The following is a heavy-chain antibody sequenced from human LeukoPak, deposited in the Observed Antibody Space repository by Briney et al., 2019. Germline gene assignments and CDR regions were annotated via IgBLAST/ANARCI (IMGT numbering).Heavy chain of an antibody. Sequence: SVKVSCKASGGTFSSYAISWVRQAPGQGLEWMGGIIPIFGTANYAQKFQGRVTITADKSTSTAYMELSSLRSEDTAVYYCATLCSGGSCYSYGWFDPWGKGTLVTVSS. CDR3: ATLCSGGSCYSYGWFDP. V-gene: IGHV1-69*06. CDR1: GGTFSSYA. D-gene: IGHD2-15*01. CDR2: IIPIFGTA. J-gene: IGHJ5*02.